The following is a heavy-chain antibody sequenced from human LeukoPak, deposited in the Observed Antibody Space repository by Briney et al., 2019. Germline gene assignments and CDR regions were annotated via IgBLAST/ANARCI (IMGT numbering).Heavy chain of an antibody. CDR1: GGSISSYY. CDR2: IYYSGST. J-gene: IGHJ3*02. V-gene: IGHV4-59*01. CDR3: ARVLRWTDAFDI. D-gene: IGHD4-23*01. Sequence: KSSETLSLTCTVSGGSISSYYWSWIRQPPGKGLEWIGYIYYSGSTNYNPSLKSRVTISVDTSKNQFSLKLSSVTAADTAVYYCARVLRWTDAFDIWGQGTMVTVSS.